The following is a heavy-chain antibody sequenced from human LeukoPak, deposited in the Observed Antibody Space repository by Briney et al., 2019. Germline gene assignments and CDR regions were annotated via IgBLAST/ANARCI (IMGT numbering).Heavy chain of an antibody. J-gene: IGHJ3*01. V-gene: IGHV4-59*01. CDR2: IHYSGST. CDR3: ARRSKASAGGAFDV. D-gene: IGHD6-13*01. Sequence: SGTLSLTCTVSGGSISTYYWSWIRQPPGKGLEWFGYIHYSGSTNYSPSLKSRVTISVDTSKNQFSLKLSSVTAADTAVYYCARRSKASAGGAFDVWGQGTMVTVSS. CDR1: GGSISTYY.